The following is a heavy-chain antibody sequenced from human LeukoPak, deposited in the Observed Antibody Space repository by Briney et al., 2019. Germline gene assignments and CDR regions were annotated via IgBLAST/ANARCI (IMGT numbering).Heavy chain of an antibody. J-gene: IGHJ4*02. CDR1: GFTFSSYS. D-gene: IGHD3-3*01. V-gene: IGHV3-21*01. Sequence: GGSLRLSCAASGFTFSSYSMNWVRQAPGKGLEWVSSISSSSSYKYYADSVKGRFTISRDNAKNSLYLQMNSLRAEDTAVYNCAREGSTIFGMGPYFFDYWGQGTLVTVSS. CDR3: AREGSTIFGMGPYFFDY. CDR2: ISSSSSYK.